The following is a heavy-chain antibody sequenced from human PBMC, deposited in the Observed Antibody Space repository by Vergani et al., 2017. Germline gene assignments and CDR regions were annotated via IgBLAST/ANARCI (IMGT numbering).Heavy chain of an antibody. Sequence: QVQLVESGGGVVQRGGSLRLSCATSGFTLSNYDMQWIRQGPGKGLEFVAFIQFDGSNQYYADSVKGRFTLSRDFSKNTLYLQMNSLKTEDTAVYYCTIDSRIGNYWGQGTLVTVSS. J-gene: IGHJ4*02. V-gene: IGHV3-30*02. CDR2: IQFDGSNQ. D-gene: IGHD3-22*01. CDR1: GFTLSNYD. CDR3: TIDSRIGNY.